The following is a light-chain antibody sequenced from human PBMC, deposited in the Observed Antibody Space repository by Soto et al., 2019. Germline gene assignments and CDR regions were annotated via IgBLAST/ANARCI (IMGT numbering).Light chain of an antibody. CDR3: QQYNIYSWT. Sequence: DIQVTQSPSTLSASVGDRVTITSRASQSISSWLAWYQQRPGKAPKLLIYDASSLQNWVPSRFSGSGSGTEFTLTISSLQPDDIATYYCQQYNIYSWTFGQGTKVDI. J-gene: IGKJ1*01. V-gene: IGKV1-5*01. CDR1: QSISSW. CDR2: DAS.